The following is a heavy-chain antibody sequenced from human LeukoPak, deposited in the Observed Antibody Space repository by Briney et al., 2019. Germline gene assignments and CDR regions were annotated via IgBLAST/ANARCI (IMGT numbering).Heavy chain of an antibody. J-gene: IGHJ3*02. D-gene: IGHD3-22*01. V-gene: IGHV4-39*07. CDR3: ARDPRFYYDSRGAFDI. CDR1: GGSISSSSYY. CDR2: IYYSGST. Sequence: SETLSLTCTVSGGSISSSSYYWGWIRQPPGKGLEWIGSIYYSGSTNYNPSLKSRVTISVDTSKNQFSLKLSSVTAADAAVYYCARDPRFYYDSRGAFDIWGQGTMVTVSS.